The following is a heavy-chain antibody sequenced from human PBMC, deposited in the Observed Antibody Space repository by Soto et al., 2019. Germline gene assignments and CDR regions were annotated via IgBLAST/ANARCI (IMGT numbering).Heavy chain of an antibody. D-gene: IGHD2-8*01. CDR3: ARLVYDTRLNYMYFDF. Sequence: SETLSLTCAVSGVSISSGNWWTWVRQTPQRGLEYIGEIFHDGTANYYPSFERRVAISVDTSKNQFSLKLTAVTAADTAIYFCARLVYDTRLNYMYFDFWGQGALVTVYS. CDR2: IFHDGTA. J-gene: IGHJ4*02. V-gene: IGHV4-4*02. CDR1: GVSISSGNW.